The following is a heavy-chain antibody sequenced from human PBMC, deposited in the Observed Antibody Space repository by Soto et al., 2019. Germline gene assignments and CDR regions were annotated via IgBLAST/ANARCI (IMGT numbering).Heavy chain of an antibody. Sequence: SEPLRLPAAVSGGSISSSCGSWVWMPDPAVGCIEWIGYIYHSGTFLYNPSLKTRLPMSLDRSNNQFSLTLNSVTAADTAVYYCARAQFYSGSGRYNNLMFDPWAQGTQVTVSS. V-gene: IGHV4-30-2*01. CDR2: IYHSGTF. CDR1: GGSISSSCGS. J-gene: IGHJ5*02. CDR3: ARAQFYSGSGRYNNLMFDP. D-gene: IGHD3-10*01.